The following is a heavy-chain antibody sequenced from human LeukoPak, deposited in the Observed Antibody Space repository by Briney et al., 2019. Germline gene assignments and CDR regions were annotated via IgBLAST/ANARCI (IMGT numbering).Heavy chain of an antibody. CDR1: GDSISSSNYF. V-gene: IGHV4-39*01. CDR3: ARHGGWFGELYADH. J-gene: IGHJ4*02. Sequence: PSETLSLTCTVSGDSISSSNYFWGWIRRPPGKGLEWIGSIYRSGTTYYNPSLKIRVTISVDTSKNQFSLKLSSVTAADTAVYYCARHGGWFGELYADHWGQGTLVTVSS. D-gene: IGHD3-10*01. CDR2: IYRSGTT.